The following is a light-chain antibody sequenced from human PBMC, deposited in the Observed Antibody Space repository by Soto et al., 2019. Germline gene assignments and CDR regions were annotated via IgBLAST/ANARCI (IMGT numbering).Light chain of an antibody. J-gene: IGKJ3*01. CDR1: QSVSSSF. CDR3: QQYDSSPST. Sequence: EIVLTQSPGTLSLSPGERATLSCRASQSVSSSFLAWYQQKPGQAPGLLIYGASSRPTGIPDRFSGSGSGTDFTLTISRLEPEDFAVYYCQQYDSSPSTFGPGTKVDIK. V-gene: IGKV3-20*01. CDR2: GAS.